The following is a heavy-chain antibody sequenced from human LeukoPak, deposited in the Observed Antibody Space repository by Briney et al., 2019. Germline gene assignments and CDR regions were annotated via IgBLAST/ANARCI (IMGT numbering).Heavy chain of an antibody. V-gene: IGHV4-59*01. J-gene: IGHJ5*02. CDR1: GGSISSYY. Sequence: PSETLSLTCTVSGGSISSYYWSWIRQPPGKGLERIGYIYYSGSTNYNPSLKSRVTISVDTSKNQFSLKLNSVTAADTAVYYCARTTEDCSSTSCYQYWFDPWGQGTLVTVSS. CDR3: ARTTEDCSSTSCYQYWFDP. CDR2: IYYSGST. D-gene: IGHD2-2*01.